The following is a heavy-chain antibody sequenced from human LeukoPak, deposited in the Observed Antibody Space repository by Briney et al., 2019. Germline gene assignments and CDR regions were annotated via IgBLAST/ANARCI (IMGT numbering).Heavy chain of an antibody. V-gene: IGHV1-8*01. Sequence: GASVKVSCKASGYTFTSYDINWVRQATGQGLEWMGWMNPNSGNTGYAQKFQGRVTMTRNTSISTAYMELSSLRSEDTAVYYCARRRTLAERWDYNWFDPWGQGTLVTVSS. CDR3: ARRRTLAERWDYNWFDP. J-gene: IGHJ5*02. D-gene: IGHD1-26*01. CDR1: GYTFTSYD. CDR2: MNPNSGNT.